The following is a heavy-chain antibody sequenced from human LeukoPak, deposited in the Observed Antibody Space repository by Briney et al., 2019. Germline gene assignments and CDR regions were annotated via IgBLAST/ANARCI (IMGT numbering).Heavy chain of an antibody. J-gene: IGHJ6*03. D-gene: IGHD3-3*01. Sequence: PGGSLRLSCAASGFTFSSYGMHWVRQAPGKGLEWVAFIRYDGSNKYYADSVKGRFTISRDNSKNTLYLQMNSLRAEDTAVYYCARDFAAGYDFWSGYSWYYYYYMDVWGKGTTVTVSS. CDR2: IRYDGSNK. V-gene: IGHV3-30*02. CDR1: GFTFSSYG. CDR3: ARDFAAGYDFWSGYSWYYYYYMDV.